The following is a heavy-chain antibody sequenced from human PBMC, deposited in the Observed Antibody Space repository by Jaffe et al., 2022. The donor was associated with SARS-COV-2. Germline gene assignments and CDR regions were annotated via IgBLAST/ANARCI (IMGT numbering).Heavy chain of an antibody. J-gene: IGHJ5*02. Sequence: EEQLLESGGGLVQPGESLRLSCAASGFIFSTYSMTWVRQAPGKGLEWVSTISGSDGSTYYAESVKGRFTISRDDSKHTLYLQMNSLRVEDTALYYCAKRDIPGLGFDPWGQGTLVTVSS. D-gene: IGHD2-15*01. CDR1: GFIFSTYS. CDR2: ISGSDGST. V-gene: IGHV3-23*01. CDR3: AKRDIPGLGFDP.